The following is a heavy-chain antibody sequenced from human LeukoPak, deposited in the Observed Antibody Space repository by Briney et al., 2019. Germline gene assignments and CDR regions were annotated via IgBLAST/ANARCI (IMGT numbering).Heavy chain of an antibody. CDR1: GFTFSSYS. D-gene: IGHD3-22*01. CDR2: ISSSSSYI. Sequence: PGGSLRLSCAASGFTFSSYSMNWVRQAPGKGLEWVSSISSSSSYIYYADSVKGRFTISRDNSKNTLYLQMNSPRAEDTAVYYCAKDIAYYYDSSGPLFDNWGQGTLVTVSS. V-gene: IGHV3-21*01. J-gene: IGHJ4*02. CDR3: AKDIAYYYDSSGPLFDN.